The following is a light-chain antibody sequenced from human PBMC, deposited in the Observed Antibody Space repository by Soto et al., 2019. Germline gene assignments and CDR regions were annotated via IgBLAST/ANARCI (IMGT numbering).Light chain of an antibody. CDR1: QRISSY. J-gene: IGKJ5*01. CDR2: PAS. V-gene: IGKV1-39*01. Sequence: DIQMTQSPSSLSASVGDRVTITCRASQRISSYLNWYQQKPGKAPKLLIYPASSLQSGVPSRFSGSGSGTDFTLTISSLQPEDFATYYCQQSYSTLPITFGQGTRLEIK. CDR3: QQSYSTLPIT.